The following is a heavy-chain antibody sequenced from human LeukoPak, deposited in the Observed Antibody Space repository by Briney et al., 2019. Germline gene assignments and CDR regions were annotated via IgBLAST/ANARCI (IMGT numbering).Heavy chain of an antibody. Sequence: GGSLRLSCAASGFTFSYYWMSWVRQAPGKGLEWVANIKHDGSEKYYVDSVKGRFTISRDNAKNSLYLQMNSLRAEDTAVYYCARESAISLPFDYWGQGTLVTVSS. CDR1: GFTFSYYW. CDR2: IKHDGSEK. J-gene: IGHJ4*02. V-gene: IGHV3-7*01. D-gene: IGHD3-9*01. CDR3: ARESAISLPFDY.